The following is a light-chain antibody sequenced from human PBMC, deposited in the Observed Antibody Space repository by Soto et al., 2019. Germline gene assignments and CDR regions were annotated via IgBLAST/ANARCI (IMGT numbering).Light chain of an antibody. CDR3: SSYTTTTSVVA. CDR1: SSDFGGYNY. Sequence: QSALTQPASVSGSPGQSITISCSGTSSDFGGYNYVSWYQQHPGKAPKLLIYDVTNRPSGVSNRFSGSKFGNTASLTISGLQAEDEGDYYCSSYTTTTSVVAFGGWPKLTVL. V-gene: IGLV2-14*03. CDR2: DVT. J-gene: IGLJ2*01.